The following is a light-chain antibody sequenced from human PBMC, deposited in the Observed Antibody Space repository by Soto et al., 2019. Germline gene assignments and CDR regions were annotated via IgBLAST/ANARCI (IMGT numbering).Light chain of an antibody. Sequence: EIVLTQSPGTLSLSAGERATLSCRTSQSVGTHLAWYQQKPGQAPRLLISGASNRATGIPARFSGSGSGTDFTLTISSLEPQDFAVYYCQQRSNWPTLSFGGGTKVDIK. V-gene: IGKV3-11*01. CDR3: QQRSNWPTLS. CDR2: GAS. CDR1: QSVGTH. J-gene: IGKJ4*01.